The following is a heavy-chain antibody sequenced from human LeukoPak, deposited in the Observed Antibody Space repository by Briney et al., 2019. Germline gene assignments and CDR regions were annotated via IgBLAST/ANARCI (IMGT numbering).Heavy chain of an antibody. J-gene: IGHJ4*02. CDR1: GFTFSDYY. CDR2: ISSSGSTI. CDR3: AKDFRLITMIVVVTCFDY. Sequence: PGGSLRLSCAASGFTFSDYYMSWIRQAPGKGLEWVSYISSSGSTIYYADSVKGRFTISRDNSKNTLYLQMNSLRAEDTAVYYCAKDFRLITMIVVVTCFDYWGQGTLVTVSS. D-gene: IGHD3-22*01. V-gene: IGHV3-11*01.